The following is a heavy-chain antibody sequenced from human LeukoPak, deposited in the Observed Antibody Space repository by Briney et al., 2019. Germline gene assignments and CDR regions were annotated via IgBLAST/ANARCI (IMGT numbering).Heavy chain of an antibody. CDR1: GGTFNNYA. V-gene: IGHV1-69*05. Sequence: SVKVSCKASGGTFNNYAISWVRQAPGQGPEWMGGIMPLFGTPNYAQKFQGRVTITRDTSASTAYMELSSLRSEDTAVYYCARASTYYYGSGSYKAAFDYWGQGTLVTVSS. D-gene: IGHD3-10*01. J-gene: IGHJ4*02. CDR2: IMPLFGTP. CDR3: ARASTYYYGSGSYKAAFDY.